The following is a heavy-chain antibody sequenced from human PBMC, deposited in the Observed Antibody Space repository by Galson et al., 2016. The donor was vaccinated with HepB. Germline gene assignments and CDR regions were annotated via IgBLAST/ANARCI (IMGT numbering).Heavy chain of an antibody. D-gene: IGHD7-27*01. V-gene: IGHV5-10-1*01. J-gene: IGHJ4*02. CDR3: ARHVTGDLDY. Sequence: QSGADLKKPGESLRISCKGSGSSFTTYWITWVRQMPGKGLEWMGRIDPRDSYTNYSPAFQGHVTISADESINTVYLQWRSMKASDTAMYYCARHVTGDLDYWGQGTLVTVSS. CDR2: IDPRDSYT. CDR1: GSSFTTYW.